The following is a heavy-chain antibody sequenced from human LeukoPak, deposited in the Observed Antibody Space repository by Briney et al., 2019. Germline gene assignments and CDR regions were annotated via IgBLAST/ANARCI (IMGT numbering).Heavy chain of an antibody. Sequence: GGSLRLSCAASGFTFSSYAMSWARQAPGKGLEWVSAISGSGGSTYYADSVKGRFTISRDNSKNTLYLQMNSLRAEDTAVYYCAKDQQQLVPYYYYYYGMDVWGQGTTVTVSS. D-gene: IGHD6-13*01. V-gene: IGHV3-23*01. CDR3: AKDQQQLVPYYYYYYGMDV. J-gene: IGHJ6*02. CDR2: ISGSGGST. CDR1: GFTFSSYA.